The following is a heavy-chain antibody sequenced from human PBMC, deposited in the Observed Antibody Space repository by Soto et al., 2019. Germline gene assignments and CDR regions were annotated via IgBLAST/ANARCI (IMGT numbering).Heavy chain of an antibody. J-gene: IGHJ5*02. CDR3: AGGVPAAGTDWFDP. CDR1: GGSISNYY. CDR2: VSSTGSS. V-gene: IGHV4-4*07. D-gene: IGHD6-13*01. Sequence: SETLSLTCTVSGGSISNYYWSWIRQSAEKRLEWIGRVSSTGSSYYNPSLKSRVTISVDTSKNQVSLNLTSVTAADTAVYYCAGGVPAAGTDWFDPWGQGTLVTVS.